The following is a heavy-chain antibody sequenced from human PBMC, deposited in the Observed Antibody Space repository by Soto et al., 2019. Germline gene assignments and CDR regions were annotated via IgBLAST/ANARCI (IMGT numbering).Heavy chain of an antibody. J-gene: IGHJ4*01. CDR1: GFTFNSYA. V-gene: IGHV3-23*01. CDR3: VRKYPGTRPFDY. CDR2: IGTDGNT. D-gene: IGHD2-2*01. Sequence: GGSLRLSCAASGFTFNSYAMNWVRQAPGKGLAWVSAIGTDGNTYYANSVKGRFTISRDNSRTTLYLQMNSLRVEDTALYYCVRKYPGTRPFDYWGQGTLVTVSP.